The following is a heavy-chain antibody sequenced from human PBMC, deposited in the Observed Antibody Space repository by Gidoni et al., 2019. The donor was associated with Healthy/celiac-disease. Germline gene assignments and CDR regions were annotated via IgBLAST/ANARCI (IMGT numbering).Heavy chain of an antibody. V-gene: IGHV1-8*01. CDR1: GYTFTSYD. J-gene: IGHJ4*02. CDR2: MNPNSGNT. D-gene: IGHD3-22*01. CDR3: ARVHSSGYYGGDY. Sequence: QVQLGQSGAEVRKPGAAVKVSCEASGYTFTSYDINWVRQATGQGIALTGWMNPNSGNTGYAQKFQGRVTMTRNTSISTAYMELSSLRSEDTAVYYCARVHSSGYYGGDYWGQGTLVTVSS.